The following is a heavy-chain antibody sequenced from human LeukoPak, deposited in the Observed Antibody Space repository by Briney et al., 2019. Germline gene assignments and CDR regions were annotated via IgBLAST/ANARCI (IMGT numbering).Heavy chain of an antibody. Sequence: PSETLSLTCTVSGGSISSYYWSWIRQPPGKGLEWIGSIYYSGSTYYNPSLKSRVTISVDTSKNQFSLKLSSVTAADTAVYYCARDVPLGAVAGLIDYWGQGTLVTVSS. D-gene: IGHD6-19*01. CDR3: ARDVPLGAVAGLIDY. CDR2: IYYSGST. J-gene: IGHJ4*02. V-gene: IGHV4-39*07. CDR1: GGSISSYY.